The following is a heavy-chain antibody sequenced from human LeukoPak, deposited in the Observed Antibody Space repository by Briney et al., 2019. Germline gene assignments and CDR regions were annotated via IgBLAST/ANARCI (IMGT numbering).Heavy chain of an antibody. CDR2: IYYSGST. D-gene: IGHD3-3*01. CDR3: ARLLRGFGVVILRLDY. J-gene: IGHJ4*02. Sequence: SETVSLTCTVSGGSISSSSYYWGWNRQPPGKGLEWIGSIYYSGSTYYNPSLKCRVTISVDTSKNQFSLKLSSVTAADTAVYYCARLLRGFGVVILRLDYWGQGTLVTVSS. V-gene: IGHV4-39*01. CDR1: GGSISSSSYY.